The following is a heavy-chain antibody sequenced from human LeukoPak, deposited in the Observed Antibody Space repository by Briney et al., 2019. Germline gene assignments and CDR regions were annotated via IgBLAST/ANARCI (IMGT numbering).Heavy chain of an antibody. D-gene: IGHD6-19*01. CDR2: IWYDGSNK. J-gene: IGHJ4*02. CDR1: GFTFSSYG. Sequence: GRSLRLSCAASGFTFSSYGMHWVRQAPGKGLEWVAVIWYDGSNKYYADSVKGRFTISRDNSKNTLYLQMNSLRAEYTAVYYCAKDLNGSGFGYWGQGTLVTVSS. CDR3: AKDLNGSGFGY. V-gene: IGHV3-33*06.